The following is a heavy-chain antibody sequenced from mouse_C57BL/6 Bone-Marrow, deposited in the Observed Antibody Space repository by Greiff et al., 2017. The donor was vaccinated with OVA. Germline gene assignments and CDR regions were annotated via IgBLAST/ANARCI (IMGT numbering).Heavy chain of an antibody. J-gene: IGHJ2*01. CDR2: IDPSDSYT. CDR1: GYTFTSYW. Sequence: QVQLQQPGAELVMPGASVKLSCKASGYTFTSYWMHWVKQRPGQGLEWIGEIDPSDSYTNYNQKFKGKSTLTVDKSSSTAYMPLSSLTSEDSTVYYSGRRGETGTCYFGYWGQGTTLTVSS. V-gene: IGHV1-69*01. CDR3: GRRGETGTCYFGY. D-gene: IGHD4-1*01.